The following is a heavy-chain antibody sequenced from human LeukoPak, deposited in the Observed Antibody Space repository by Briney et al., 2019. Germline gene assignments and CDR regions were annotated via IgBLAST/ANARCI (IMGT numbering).Heavy chain of an antibody. D-gene: IGHD2-15*01. Sequence: ASVKVSCKASGYTFTSYYMHWVRQAPGQGLEWMGGIIPIFGTANYAQKFQGRVTITADESTSTAYMELSSLRSEDTAVYYCARGSGYCSGGSCYSSPYYYYYGMDVWGQGTTVTVSS. V-gene: IGHV1-69*13. CDR3: ARGSGYCSGGSCYSSPYYYYYGMDV. J-gene: IGHJ6*02. CDR1: GYTFTSYY. CDR2: IIPIFGTA.